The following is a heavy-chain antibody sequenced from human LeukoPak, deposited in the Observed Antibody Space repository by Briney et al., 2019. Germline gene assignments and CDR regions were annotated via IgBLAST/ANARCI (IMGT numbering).Heavy chain of an antibody. CDR1: GFTFSSYS. J-gene: IGHJ6*03. CDR3: ARGRRAPYYDFRSGYIDHYYMDV. D-gene: IGHD3-3*01. V-gene: IGHV3-20*04. Sequence: GGSLRLSCAASGFTFSSYSMNWVRQAPGKGLEWVSGINWNGGSTGYADSVKGRFTISRDNAKNSLYLQMNSLRAEDTAVYYCARGRRAPYYDFRSGYIDHYYMDVWGKGTTVTVSS. CDR2: INWNGGST.